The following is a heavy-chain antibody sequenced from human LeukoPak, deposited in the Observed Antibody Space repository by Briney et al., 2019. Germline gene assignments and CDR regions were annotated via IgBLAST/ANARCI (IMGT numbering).Heavy chain of an antibody. D-gene: IGHD3/OR15-3a*01. Sequence: GGSLRLSCAASGFTFSNYGIHWVRQAPGKGLEWVAVNTESVKSRFTISRDNSKNTLYLQMNSLRVEDAAVYYCAKQHQININYFDSWGQGTLVTVSS. J-gene: IGHJ4*02. CDR1: GFTFSNYG. CDR3: AKQHQININYFDS. V-gene: IGHV3-30*18.